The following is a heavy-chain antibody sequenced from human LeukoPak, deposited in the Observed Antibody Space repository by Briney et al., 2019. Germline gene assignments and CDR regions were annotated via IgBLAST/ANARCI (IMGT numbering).Heavy chain of an antibody. CDR3: ARGGDGYNWSFDY. CDR2: ISYDGSNK. J-gene: IGHJ4*02. CDR1: GFTFSSYA. V-gene: IGHV3-30-3*01. Sequence: GGSLRLSCAASGFTFSSYAMHWVRQAPGKGPEWVAVISYDGSNKYYADSVKGRFTISRDNSKNTLYLQMNSLRAEDTAVYYCARGGDGYNWSFDYWGQGTLVTVSS. D-gene: IGHD5-24*01.